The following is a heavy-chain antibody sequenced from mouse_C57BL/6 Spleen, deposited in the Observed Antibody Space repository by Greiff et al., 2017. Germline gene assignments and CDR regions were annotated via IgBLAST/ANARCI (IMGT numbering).Heavy chain of an antibody. CDR1: GFNIKDYY. V-gene: IGHV14-1*01. J-gene: IGHJ4*01. CDR2: IDPVDGDT. CDR3: TLIYYYVSSYGDAMDY. Sequence: EVQLQQSGAELVRPGASVKLSCTASGFNIKDYYMHWVKQRPEQGLEWIGRIDPVDGDTEYAPKFQGKATLTADTSSNTAYLQLSSLTSEDTAVYYCTLIYYYVSSYGDAMDYWGQGTSVTVSS. D-gene: IGHD1-1*01.